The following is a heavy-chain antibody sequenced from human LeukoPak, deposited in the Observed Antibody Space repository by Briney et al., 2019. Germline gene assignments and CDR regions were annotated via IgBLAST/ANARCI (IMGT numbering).Heavy chain of an antibody. CDR3: ARLNLVHCSGGSCYRQLHYYGMDV. V-gene: IGHV4-59*08. CDR2: IYYSGST. J-gene: IGHJ6*02. D-gene: IGHD2-15*01. Sequence: SETLSLTCTVSGGSISSYYWSWIRQPPGKGLEWIGYIYYSGSTNYNPSLKSRVTISVDTSKNQFSLKLSSVTAADTAVYYCARLNLVHCSGGSCYRQLHYYGMDVWGQGTTVTVSS. CDR1: GGSISSYY.